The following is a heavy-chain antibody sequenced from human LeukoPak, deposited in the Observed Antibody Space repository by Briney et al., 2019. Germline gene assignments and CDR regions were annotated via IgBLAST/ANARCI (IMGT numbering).Heavy chain of an antibody. CDR3: ARRVVPAARGGYYFDY. CDR2: IYYSGST. Sequence: SETLSLTCTVSGGSISSYYWSWIRQPPEKGLELIGYIYYSGSTNYNPSLKSRVTISVDTSKNQFSLKLSSVTAADTAVYYCARRVVPAARGGYYFDYWGQGTLVTVSS. J-gene: IGHJ4*02. D-gene: IGHD2-2*01. V-gene: IGHV4-59*01. CDR1: GGSISSYY.